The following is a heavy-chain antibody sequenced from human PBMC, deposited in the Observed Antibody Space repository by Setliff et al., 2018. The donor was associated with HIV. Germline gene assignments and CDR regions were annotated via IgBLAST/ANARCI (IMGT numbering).Heavy chain of an antibody. CDR1: GFTFGGYG. D-gene: IGHD7-27*01. CDR3: TRDRLGIFRFLDS. J-gene: IGHJ4*02. Sequence: GGSLRLSCIASGFTFGGYGLSWVRQAPGEGLEWVGFTRSKAYGGTTEYAASVKGRFTISRDDSKGVAYLQMNSLKTEDTAVYYCTRDRLGIFRFLDSWGQGTLVTVSS. V-gene: IGHV3-49*04. CDR2: TRSKAYGGTT.